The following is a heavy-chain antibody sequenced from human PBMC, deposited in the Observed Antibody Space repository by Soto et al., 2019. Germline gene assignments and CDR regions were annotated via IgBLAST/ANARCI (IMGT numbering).Heavy chain of an antibody. CDR2: IYYSGST. CDR3: ARPRITMVRGVIMHDYGMDV. J-gene: IGHJ6*02. CDR1: GGSISSSSYH. V-gene: IGHV4-39*01. Sequence: SETLSLTCTVSGGSISSSSYHWGWIRQPPGKGLEWIGSIYYSGSTYYNPSLKSRVTISVDTSKNQFSLKLSSVTAADTAVYYCARPRITMVRGVIMHDYGMDVWGQGTTVTVSS. D-gene: IGHD3-10*01.